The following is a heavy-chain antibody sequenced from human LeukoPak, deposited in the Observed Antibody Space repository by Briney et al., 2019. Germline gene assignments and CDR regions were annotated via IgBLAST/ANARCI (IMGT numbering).Heavy chain of an antibody. CDR2: IYYSGST. Sequence: SETLSLTCTVSGGSISSSSYYWGWIRQPPGKGLEWIGYIYYSGSTNYNPSLKSRVTISVDTSKNQFSLKLSSVTAADTAVYYCASNRIAVADAANYYYYYGMDVWGQGTTVTVSS. CDR3: ASNRIAVADAANYYYYYGMDV. D-gene: IGHD6-19*01. V-gene: IGHV4-61*05. J-gene: IGHJ6*02. CDR1: GGSISSSSYY.